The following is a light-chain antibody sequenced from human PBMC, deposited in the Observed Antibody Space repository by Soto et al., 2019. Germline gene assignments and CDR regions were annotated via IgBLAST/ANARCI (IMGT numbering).Light chain of an antibody. CDR3: QQYGSSPTWT. CDR1: QSVGES. CDR2: GAS. J-gene: IGKJ1*01. V-gene: IGKV3-20*01. Sequence: ETVLTPSHGTRCLSPGESASLSGRASQSVGESLVWYQQKPGQAHTLLIYGASTRATGIPDRFSGSGSGTDFTLTISRLEPEDSAVYDCQQYGSSPTWTFGQGTKVDIK.